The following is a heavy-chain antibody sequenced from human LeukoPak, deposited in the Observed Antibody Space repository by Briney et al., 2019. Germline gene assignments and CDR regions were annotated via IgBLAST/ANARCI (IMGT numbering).Heavy chain of an antibody. CDR3: AREEPDGMDV. Sequence: GGSLRLSCAASGFTFDDYAMHWVRQAPGKGLEWVSGISWNSGSIGYADSVKGRFTISRDNAKNSLYLQMNSLRAEDTAVYYCAREEPDGMDVWGQGTTVTVSS. J-gene: IGHJ6*02. CDR1: GFTFDDYA. V-gene: IGHV3-9*01. CDR2: ISWNSGSI.